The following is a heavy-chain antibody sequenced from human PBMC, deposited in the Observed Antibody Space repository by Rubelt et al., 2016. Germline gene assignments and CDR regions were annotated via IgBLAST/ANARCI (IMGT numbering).Heavy chain of an antibody. CDR1: GGSVNSGNYY. J-gene: IGHJ4*02. CDR3: ATRGASSSWTSFDF. V-gene: IGHV4-61*01. CDR2: VYYSGGT. D-gene: IGHD6-13*01. Sequence: QVQLQESGPGLVKPSETLSLTCTVSGGSVNSGNYYWSWIRQPPGKGLEWIGYVYYSGGTNYNPASSSRVTRSGAKSKNQVSLNLSSVTAADTAVYYCATRGASSSWTSFDFWGQGTLVIVSS.